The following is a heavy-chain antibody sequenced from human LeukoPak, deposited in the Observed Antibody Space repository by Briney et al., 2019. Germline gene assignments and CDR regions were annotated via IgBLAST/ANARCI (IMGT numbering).Heavy chain of an antibody. J-gene: IGHJ3*02. CDR2: IWYDGSNK. CDR1: GFTFSSYG. CDR3: AKDQEQVYYYDSSGAFDI. D-gene: IGHD3-22*01. Sequence: GGSLRLSCAASGFTFSSYGMHWVRQAPGKGLEWVAVIWYDGSNKYYADSVKGRFTISRDNSKNTLYLQMNSLRAEDTAVYYCAKDQEQVYYYDSSGAFDIWGQGTMVTVSS. V-gene: IGHV3-33*06.